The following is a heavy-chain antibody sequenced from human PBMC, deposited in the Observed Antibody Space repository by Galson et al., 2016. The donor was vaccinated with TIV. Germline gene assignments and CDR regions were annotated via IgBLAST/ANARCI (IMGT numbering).Heavy chain of an antibody. Sequence: SLRLSCAASGFTFRSSAMYWVRQAPGKGLQCVAIISYDGNYKYYADSVKGRFTISRDNSMNRLYLHMSSLTPADTALYCCAREDHQYGSVWYSYYYYYGLDIWGQGTTVTVS. J-gene: IGHJ6*02. CDR3: AREDHQYGSVWYSYYYYYGLDI. V-gene: IGHV3-30*04. CDR1: GFTFRSSA. D-gene: IGHD6-19*01. CDR2: ISYDGNYK.